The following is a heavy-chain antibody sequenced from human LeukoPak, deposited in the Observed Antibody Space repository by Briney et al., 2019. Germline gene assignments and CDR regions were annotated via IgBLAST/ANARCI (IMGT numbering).Heavy chain of an antibody. CDR1: GGTFSSYA. CDR2: IIPILGIA. J-gene: IGHJ4*02. Sequence: ASVKVSYKSSGGTFSSYAISWVRQAPGQGLEWMGRIIPILGIANYAQKFQGRVTMTEDTSTDTAYMELSSLRSEDTAVYYCATGEGGSYDYWGQGTLVTVSS. V-gene: IGHV1-69*04. D-gene: IGHD1-26*01. CDR3: ATGEGGSYDY.